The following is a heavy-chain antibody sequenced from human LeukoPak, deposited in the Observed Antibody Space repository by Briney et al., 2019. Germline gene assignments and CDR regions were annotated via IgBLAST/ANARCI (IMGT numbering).Heavy chain of an antibody. J-gene: IGHJ3*02. CDR1: GGSISSSSYY. CDR2: IYYSGST. D-gene: IGHD6-13*01. V-gene: IGHV4-39*07. CDR3: ARAEQQLNIFDI. Sequence: SETLSLTCTVSGGSISSSSYYRGWIRQPPGKGLEWIGSIYYSGSTYYNPSLKSRVTISVDTSKNQFSLKLSSVTAADTAVYYCARAEQQLNIFDIWGQGTMVTVSS.